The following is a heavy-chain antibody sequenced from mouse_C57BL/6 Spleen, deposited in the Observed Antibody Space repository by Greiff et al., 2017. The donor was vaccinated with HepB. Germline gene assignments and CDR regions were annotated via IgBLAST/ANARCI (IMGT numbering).Heavy chain of an antibody. CDR2: INPNYGTT. D-gene: IGHD3-2*02. CDR3: ARAGQLRVSGFAY. Sequence: EVQLQQSGPELVKPGASVKISCKASGYSFTDYNMNWVKQSNGKSLEWIGVINPNYGTTSYNQNFKSKATLTVDQSSSTAYMQLNSLTSEDSAVYSCARAGQLRVSGFAYWGQGTLVTVSA. V-gene: IGHV1-39*01. J-gene: IGHJ3*01. CDR1: GYSFTDYN.